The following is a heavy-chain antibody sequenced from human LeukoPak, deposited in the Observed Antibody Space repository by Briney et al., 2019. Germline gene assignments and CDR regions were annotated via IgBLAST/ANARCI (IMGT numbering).Heavy chain of an antibody. CDR1: GGSIGSYY. D-gene: IGHD6-19*01. CDR3: ARSRMYSSGWYVNWFDP. Sequence: SETLSLTCTVSGGSIGSYYWSWIRQPPGKGLEWIGYIYYSGSTNYNPSLKSRVTISVDTSKNQFSLKLSSVTAADTAVYYCARSRMYSSGWYVNWFDPWGQGTLVTVSS. V-gene: IGHV4-59*01. J-gene: IGHJ5*02. CDR2: IYYSGST.